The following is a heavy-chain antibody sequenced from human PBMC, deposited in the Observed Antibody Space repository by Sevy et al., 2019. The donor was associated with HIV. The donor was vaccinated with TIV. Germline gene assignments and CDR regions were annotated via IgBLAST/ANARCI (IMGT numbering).Heavy chain of an antibody. CDR2: FDPEDGET. J-gene: IGHJ3*02. CDR1: GYTLTKLS. D-gene: IGHD5-12*01. V-gene: IGHV1-24*01. Sequence: ASVKVSCKVSGYTLTKLSMHWVRQAPGKWLEWMGGFDPEDGETIYAQKFQGRVTMTEDTSIDTAYMELSSLRSEDTAVYYCATPKYVGYDYESLDIWGQGTMVTVSS. CDR3: ATPKYVGYDYESLDI.